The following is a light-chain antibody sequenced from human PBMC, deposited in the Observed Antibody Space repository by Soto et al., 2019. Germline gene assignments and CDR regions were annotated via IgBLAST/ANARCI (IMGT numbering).Light chain of an antibody. Sequence: ETVLTQSAGXLXXXXGXXXSXXCXXSQSVSSSYLAWYQQKPGQAPRLLIYGASTRATGIPDRFSGSGSGTDFTLTISRLEPEDFAVYYCQQYGRSPPMTFGQGTRLEIK. CDR2: GAS. V-gene: IGKV3-20*01. J-gene: IGKJ5*01. CDR3: QQYGRSPPMT. CDR1: QSVSSSY.